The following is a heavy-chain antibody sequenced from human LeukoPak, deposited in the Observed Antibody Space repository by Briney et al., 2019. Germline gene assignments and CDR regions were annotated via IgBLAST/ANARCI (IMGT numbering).Heavy chain of an antibody. CDR1: GFTFDDYA. D-gene: IGHD3-22*01. CDR3: AKDYYYDSSGYYWAPGDY. J-gene: IGHJ4*02. Sequence: GGSLRLSCAASGFTFDDYAMHWVRQAPGKGLEWASGISWNSGSIGYADSVKGRFTISRDNAKNSLYLQMNSLRAEDTALYYCAKDYYYDSSGYYWAPGDYWGQGTLVTVSS. V-gene: IGHV3-9*01. CDR2: ISWNSGSI.